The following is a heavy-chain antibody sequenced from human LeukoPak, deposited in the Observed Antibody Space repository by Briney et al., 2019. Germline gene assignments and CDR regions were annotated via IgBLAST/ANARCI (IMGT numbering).Heavy chain of an antibody. CDR2: IKQDGSEK. CDR1: GFTFSSYW. J-gene: IGHJ4*02. V-gene: IGHV3-7*01. Sequence: GGSLRLSCAASGFTFSSYWMSSGRHAPGKGLGWVANIKQDGSEKYYVDSVKGRFTISRDNAKNSLYLQMNSLRAEHTAVYYCASARPGPFDYWGQGTLVTVSS. CDR3: ASARPGPFDY.